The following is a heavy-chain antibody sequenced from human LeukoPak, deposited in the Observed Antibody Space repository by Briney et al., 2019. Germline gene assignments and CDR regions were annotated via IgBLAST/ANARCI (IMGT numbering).Heavy chain of an antibody. CDR1: VYTFTRYY. CDR3: ARDDGQNYYDSSGYAALDY. V-gene: IGHV1-18*04. CDR2: ISAYNGNT. D-gene: IGHD3-22*01. Sequence: ASVKVSCKASVYTFTRYYMHWVGQAPGQELDGMGWISAYNGNTNYAQKLQGRVTITTDTSTSKAYMELRSLRSDDTAVYYCARDDGQNYYDSSGYAALDYWGQGTLVTVSS. J-gene: IGHJ4*02.